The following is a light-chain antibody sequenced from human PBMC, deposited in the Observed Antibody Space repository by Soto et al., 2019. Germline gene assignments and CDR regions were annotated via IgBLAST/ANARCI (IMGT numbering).Light chain of an antibody. CDR3: QPRSNRRAT. J-gene: IGKJ4*01. V-gene: IGKV3-11*01. CDR2: DAS. Sequence: EIVLTQSPATLSLSPGERATLSCRASQSVSSYLAWYQQKPGQAPRLLIYDASNRATGIPARFSGSGSGTDFTLTISSLEPEDFAVYYCQPRSNRRATFGGGPKVHIK. CDR1: QSVSSY.